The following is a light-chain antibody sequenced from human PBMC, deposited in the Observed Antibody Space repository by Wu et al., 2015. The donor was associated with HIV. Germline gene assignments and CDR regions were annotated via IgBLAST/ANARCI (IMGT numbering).Light chain of an antibody. CDR3: QTYNVWPRI. V-gene: IGKV3-15*01. CDR2: GAS. J-gene: IGKJ2*01. CDR1: QSISIN. Sequence: EIVLTQSPAALSVSPGERATLSCRASQSISINLAWYQHKPGQAPRLLIYGASTRATGVSGRFSGVGSGTEFTLTISNMQSEDHGVYYCQTYNVWPRIFGQGTKLEIK.